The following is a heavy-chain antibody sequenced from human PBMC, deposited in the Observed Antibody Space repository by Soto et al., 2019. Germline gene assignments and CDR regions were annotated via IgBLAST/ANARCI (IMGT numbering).Heavy chain of an antibody. J-gene: IGHJ5*02. V-gene: IGHV4-31*03. CDR1: GGSISSGGYY. Sequence: QVQLQESGPGLVKPSQTLSLTCTVSGGSISSGGYYWSWIRQHPGKGLEWIGYIYYSRSTYYNPSLTSGVTISVATSKNQFSLKLSSVTAADTAVYYCASGSGSYYSWFDPWGQGTLVTVSS. CDR2: IYYSRST. CDR3: ASGSGSYYSWFDP. D-gene: IGHD3-10*01.